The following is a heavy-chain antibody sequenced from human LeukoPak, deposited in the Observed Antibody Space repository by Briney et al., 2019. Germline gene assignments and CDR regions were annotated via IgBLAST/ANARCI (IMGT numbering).Heavy chain of an antibody. CDR2: ISAGGGGI. CDR1: GFTFSSYA. D-gene: IGHD1-26*01. CDR3: AKESNGRRFDFDY. V-gene: IGHV3-23*01. Sequence: GGSLRLSCAASGFTFSSYAMSWVRQAPGEGLEWVSSISAGGGGIYYADSVKGRFTVSRDDSKNTLYLQMNSLRVEDTALYYCAKESNGRRFDFDYWGQGTLATVSS. J-gene: IGHJ4*02.